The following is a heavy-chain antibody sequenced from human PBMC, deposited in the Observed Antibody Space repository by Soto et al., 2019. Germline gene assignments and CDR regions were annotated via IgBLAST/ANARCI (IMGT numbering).Heavy chain of an antibody. V-gene: IGHV4-59*01. J-gene: IGHJ5*02. Sequence: PSETLSLTCTVSGGSISSYYWSWIRQPPGKGLEWIGYIYYSGSTNYNPSLKSRVTISVDTSKNQFSLKLSSVTAADTAVYYCARTGIAAANWFDPWGQGTLVTVSS. D-gene: IGHD6-13*01. CDR1: GGSISSYY. CDR2: IYYSGST. CDR3: ARTGIAAANWFDP.